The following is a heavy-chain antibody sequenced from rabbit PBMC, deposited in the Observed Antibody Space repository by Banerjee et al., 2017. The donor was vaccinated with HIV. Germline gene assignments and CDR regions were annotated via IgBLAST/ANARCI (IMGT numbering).Heavy chain of an antibody. CDR2: IYTGSGSA. CDR1: GFDFSSSYW. D-gene: IGHD6-1*01. J-gene: IGHJ4*01. V-gene: IGHV1S45*01. Sequence: QEQLVESGGGLVQPGGSLKLSCKASGFDFSSSYWICWVRQAPGKGLEWIACIYTGSGSALYVSWAKGRFTISKTSSTTVTLQMTSLTAADTATYFCVRDAGYALYGYVDLNLWGQGTLVTVS. CDR3: VRDAGYALYGYVDLNL.